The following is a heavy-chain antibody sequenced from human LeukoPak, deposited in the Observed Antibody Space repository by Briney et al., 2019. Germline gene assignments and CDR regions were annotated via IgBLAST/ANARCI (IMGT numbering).Heavy chain of an antibody. CDR3: ARSTYYYDSSGYYYYWFDP. J-gene: IGHJ5*02. Sequence: SETLSLNCTVSGDSISNYYWSWIRQPPGKGLEWIGYIYHSGSTYYNPSLKSRVTISVDRSKNQFSLKLSSVTAADTAVYYCARSTYYYDSSGYYYYWFDPWGQGTLVTVSS. CDR2: IYHSGST. CDR1: GDSISNYY. D-gene: IGHD3-22*01. V-gene: IGHV4-59*12.